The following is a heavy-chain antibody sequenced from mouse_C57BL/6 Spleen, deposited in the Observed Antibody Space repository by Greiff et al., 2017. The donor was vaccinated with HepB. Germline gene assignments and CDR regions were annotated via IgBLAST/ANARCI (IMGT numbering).Heavy chain of an antibody. V-gene: IGHV1-82*01. Sequence: VQLQQSGPELVKPGASVKISCKASGYAFSSSWMNWVKQRPGQGLEWIGRIYPGDGDTNYNGKFKGKATLTADKSSSTAYMQLSSLTSEDSAVYFCVYGNYFDYWGQGTTLTVSS. CDR2: IYPGDGDT. J-gene: IGHJ2*01. D-gene: IGHD2-1*01. CDR3: VYGNYFDY. CDR1: GYAFSSSW.